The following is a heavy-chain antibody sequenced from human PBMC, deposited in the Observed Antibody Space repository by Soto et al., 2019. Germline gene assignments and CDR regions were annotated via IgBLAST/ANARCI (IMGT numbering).Heavy chain of an antibody. J-gene: IGHJ4*02. CDR1: GFTFSSYG. CDR2: ISYDGSNK. D-gene: IGHD3-22*01. Sequence: ESGGGVVQPGRSLRLSCAASGFTFSSYGMHWVRQAPGKGLEWVAVISYDGSNKYYADSVKGRFTISRDNSKNTLYLQMNSLRAEDTAVYYCAKESEPTYYDSSGYFDYWGQGTLVTVSS. CDR3: AKESEPTYYDSSGYFDY. V-gene: IGHV3-30*18.